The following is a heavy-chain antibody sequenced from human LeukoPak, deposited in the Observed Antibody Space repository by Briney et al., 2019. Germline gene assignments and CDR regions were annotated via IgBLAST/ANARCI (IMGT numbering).Heavy chain of an antibody. Sequence: KPGGSLRLSCAASGFTFSSYSMNWVRQAPGKGLEWVSSFSSSSSYIYYADSVKGRFTISRDNAKNSLYLQMNSLRAEDTAVYYCARDCSGGSCYPRQYYFDYWGQGTLVTVSS. CDR3: ARDCSGGSCYPRQYYFDY. CDR1: GFTFSSYS. D-gene: IGHD2-15*01. CDR2: FSSSSSYI. V-gene: IGHV3-21*01. J-gene: IGHJ4*02.